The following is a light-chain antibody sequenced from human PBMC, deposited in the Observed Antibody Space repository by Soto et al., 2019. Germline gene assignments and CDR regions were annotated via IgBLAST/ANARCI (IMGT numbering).Light chain of an antibody. CDR3: QQYNSYSA. CDR2: KAS. V-gene: IGKV1-5*03. Sequence: DIQMTQSPSTLSASVGDRVTITCRASQSISSWLAWYQQKPGQAPKLLIYKASSLESGVPSRFSGSGPGTEFTLTISSLQPDDCATYYCQQYNSYSAFGQGTKVEIK. CDR1: QSISSW. J-gene: IGKJ1*01.